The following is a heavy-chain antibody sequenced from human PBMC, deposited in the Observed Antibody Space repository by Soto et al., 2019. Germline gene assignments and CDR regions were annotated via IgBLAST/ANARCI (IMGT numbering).Heavy chain of an antibody. CDR3: ARGVGSSPPQY. V-gene: IGHV4-59*02. D-gene: IGHD1-26*01. CDR1: GGSVSVYY. Sequence: SETLSLTCTISGGSVSVYYWSWIRQSTGQGLEWIGYIYASGSPYYNPSLRSRVTISADTSKNQISLKLTSPTAADTAVYYCARGVGSSPPQYWGRGTRVTVSS. J-gene: IGHJ4*02. CDR2: IYASGSP.